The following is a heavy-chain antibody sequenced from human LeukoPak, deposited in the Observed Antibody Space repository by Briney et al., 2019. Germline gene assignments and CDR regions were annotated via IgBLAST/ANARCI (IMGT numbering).Heavy chain of an antibody. J-gene: IGHJ6*02. CDR3: ARDTYYDSSGYYQYYYYYYGMDV. CDR1: GGSISSSNW. D-gene: IGHD3-22*01. V-gene: IGHV4-4*02. Sequence: SETLSLTCAVSGGSISSSNWWSWVRQPPGKGLEWIGEIYHSGSTNYNPSLKGRVTISVDKSKNQFSLKLSSVTAADTAVYYCARDTYYDSSGYYQYYYYYYGMDVWGQGTTVTVSS. CDR2: IYHSGST.